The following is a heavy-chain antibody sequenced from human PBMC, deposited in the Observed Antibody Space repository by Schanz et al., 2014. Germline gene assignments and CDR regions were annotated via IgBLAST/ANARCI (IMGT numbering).Heavy chain of an antibody. CDR3: TRQGDYLGSGTLVNCFDP. CDR2: ISGRDGST. CDR1: GFTFSSYA. D-gene: IGHD3-10*01. J-gene: IGHJ5*02. V-gene: IGHV3-23*01. Sequence: EVQLLESGGGLVQPGGSLRLSCAASGFTFSSYAMSWVRQAPGMGLEWVSAISGRDGSTYYADSVKGRFTISRDNSKNTLYLQMNSLKTEDTAVYYCTRQGDYLGSGTLVNCFDPWGQGTLVTVSS.